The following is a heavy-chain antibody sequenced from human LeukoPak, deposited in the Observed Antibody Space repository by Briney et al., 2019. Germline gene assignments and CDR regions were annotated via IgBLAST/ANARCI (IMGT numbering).Heavy chain of an antibody. J-gene: IGHJ5*02. CDR2: IYHSGSA. D-gene: IGHD6-13*01. Sequence: SETLSLTCTVSGGSISSYYRSWIRQPPGKGLEWIGYIYHSGSAYYNPSLKSRVTISVDTSKNQFSLKLSSVTAADTAVYYCARDGEVLSSSWFWFDPWGQGTLVTVSS. V-gene: IGHV4-59*12. CDR3: ARDGEVLSSSWFWFDP. CDR1: GGSISSYY.